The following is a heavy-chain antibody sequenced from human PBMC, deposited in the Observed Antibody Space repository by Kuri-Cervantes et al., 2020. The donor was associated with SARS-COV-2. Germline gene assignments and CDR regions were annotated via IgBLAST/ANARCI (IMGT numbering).Heavy chain of an antibody. CDR3: AREGDIVVVPAVYFDY. J-gene: IGHJ4*02. CDR1: GFTFSSYS. V-gene: IGHV3-21*01. CDR2: ISSSSSYI. Sequence: GESLKISCAASGFTFSSYSMNWVRQAPGKGLEWASSISSSSSYIYYADSVKGRFTISRNNAKNSLYLQMNSLRAEDTAVYYCAREGDIVVVPAVYFDYWGQGTLVTVSS. D-gene: IGHD2-2*01.